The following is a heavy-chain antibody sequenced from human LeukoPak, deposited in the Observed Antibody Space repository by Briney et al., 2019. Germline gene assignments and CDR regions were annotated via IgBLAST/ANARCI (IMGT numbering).Heavy chain of an antibody. D-gene: IGHD5-24*01. V-gene: IGHV1-69*06. J-gene: IGHJ4*02. CDR3: AREKPGRDGYKR. CDR1: GGAFSSYA. CDR2: IIPIFGTA. Sequence: VASVKVSCKASGGAFSSYAISWVRQAPGQGLEWMGGIIPIFGTANYAQKFQGRVTITADKSTSTAYMELSSLRSEDTAVYYCAREKPGRDGYKRWGQGTLVTVSS.